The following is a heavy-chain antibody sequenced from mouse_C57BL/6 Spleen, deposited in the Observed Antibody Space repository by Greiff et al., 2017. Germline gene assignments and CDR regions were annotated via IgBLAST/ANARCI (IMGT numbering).Heavy chain of an antibody. J-gene: IGHJ4*01. CDR2: ISSGSSTI. CDR3: ARPQATDYYAMDY. Sequence: EVQVVESGGGLVKPGGSLKLSCAASGFTFSDYGMHWVRQAPEKGLEWVAYISSGSSTIYYADTVKGRFTISRDNAKNTLFLQMTSLRSEDTAMYYCARPQATDYYAMDYWGQGTSVTVSS. CDR1: GFTFSDYG. D-gene: IGHD3-2*02. V-gene: IGHV5-17*01.